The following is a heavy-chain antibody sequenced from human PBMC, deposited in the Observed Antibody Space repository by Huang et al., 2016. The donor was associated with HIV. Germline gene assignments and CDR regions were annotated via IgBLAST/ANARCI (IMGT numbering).Heavy chain of an antibody. CDR2: LSFDGSTK. CDR1: GFSFSSYG. V-gene: IGHV3-30*18. CDR3: AKDKYLMSTILAYYFDC. D-gene: IGHD3-3*02. Sequence: QVQLVESGGGVVQPGRSLRLSCTASGFSFSSYGMHWVRQVPGKGLEWVAVLSFDGSTKYSADSVKGRFTISRDNSKNTLYLQMNSLTVEDTAVYYCAKDKYLMSTILAYYFDCWGQGTLVTVSS. J-gene: IGHJ4*02.